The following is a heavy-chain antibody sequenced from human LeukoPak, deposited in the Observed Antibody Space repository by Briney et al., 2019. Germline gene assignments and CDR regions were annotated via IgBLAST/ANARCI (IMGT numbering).Heavy chain of an antibody. J-gene: IGHJ5*01. CDR1: GFTFSNYG. D-gene: IGHD4-11*01. Sequence: PGGSLRLSCAASGFTFSNYGMSWVRQAPGKGLEWVSAISGSGGSTNYADSVKGRFTISRDNSKNTLHLQMNSLRAEDTAVYYCAKDLRDYGNYVGWFDSWGQGTLVTVSS. CDR2: ISGSGGST. V-gene: IGHV3-23*01. CDR3: AKDLRDYGNYVGWFDS.